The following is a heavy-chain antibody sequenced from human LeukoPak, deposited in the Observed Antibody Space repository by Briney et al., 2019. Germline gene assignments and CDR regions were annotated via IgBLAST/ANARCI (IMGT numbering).Heavy chain of an antibody. Sequence: SETLSLTCTVSGGSISSGGYSWSWIRQPPGKGLEWIGYIYHSGSTYYNPSLKSRVTISVDRSKNQFSLKLSSVTAADTAVYYCARDFDYWGQGTLVAVPS. CDR3: ARDFDY. J-gene: IGHJ4*02. CDR1: GGSISSGGYS. V-gene: IGHV4-30-2*01. CDR2: IYHSGST.